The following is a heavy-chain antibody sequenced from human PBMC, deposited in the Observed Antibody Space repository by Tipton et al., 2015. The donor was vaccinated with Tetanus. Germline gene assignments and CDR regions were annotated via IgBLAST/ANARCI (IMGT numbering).Heavy chain of an antibody. CDR3: VRSSPIRVADKWGVDWFDP. CDR2: IYYSGTT. D-gene: IGHD6-19*01. Sequence: TLSLTCTVSGGSVRSTNSYWSRLRQPPGKGLEWIGYIYYSGTTKYNPSLKSRVTMSVDTSKNQFSLRLNSVTAADTAMYYCVRSSPIRVADKWGVDWFDPWGQGTLVTVSS. V-gene: IGHV4-61*01. CDR1: GGSVRSTNSY. J-gene: IGHJ5*02.